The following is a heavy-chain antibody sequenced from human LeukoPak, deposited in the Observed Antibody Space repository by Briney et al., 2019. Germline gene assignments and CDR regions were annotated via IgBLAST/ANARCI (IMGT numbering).Heavy chain of an antibody. Sequence: GGSLRLSCAASGFTLSSYAMNWVRQAPGKGLEWVSLISGSGDSTDYADSVKGRFTISRDNSKNTLYLQISSLRADDTAVYYCAKRAVAGTGRGFDIWGQGTLVTVSS. CDR1: GFTLSSYA. J-gene: IGHJ3*02. V-gene: IGHV3-23*01. CDR2: ISGSGDST. CDR3: AKRAVAGTGRGFDI. D-gene: IGHD6-19*01.